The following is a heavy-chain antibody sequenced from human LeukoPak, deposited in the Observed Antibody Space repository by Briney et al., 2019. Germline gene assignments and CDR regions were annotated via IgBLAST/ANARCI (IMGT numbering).Heavy chain of an antibody. CDR1: GGSISSYY. J-gene: IGHJ6*03. CDR2: IYTSGST. D-gene: IGHD3-10*01. CDR3: ARMVRGVIRASYYMDV. Sequence: SSETLSLTCAVYGGSISSYYWSWIRQPAGKGLEWIGRIYTSGSTNYNPSLKSRVTMSVDTSKNQFSLKLSSVTAADTAVYYCARMVRGVIRASYYMDVWGKGTTVTISS. V-gene: IGHV4-59*10.